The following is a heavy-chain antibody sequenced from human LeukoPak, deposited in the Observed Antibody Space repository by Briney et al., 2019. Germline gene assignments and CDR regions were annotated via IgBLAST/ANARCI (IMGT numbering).Heavy chain of an antibody. CDR1: GGSLRSNDYY. Sequence: SETLSLTCTVSGGSLRSNDYYWGFIRQPPGKGLEWIGSISYSGVTYYNPSLKSRVTSSVDTSKNQFSLKLSSVTAADTAVYYCARAFHHGSYYNYYYYYYMDVWGKGTTVTISS. D-gene: IGHD1-26*01. CDR2: ISYSGVT. CDR3: ARAFHHGSYYNYYYYYYMDV. J-gene: IGHJ6*03. V-gene: IGHV4-39*07.